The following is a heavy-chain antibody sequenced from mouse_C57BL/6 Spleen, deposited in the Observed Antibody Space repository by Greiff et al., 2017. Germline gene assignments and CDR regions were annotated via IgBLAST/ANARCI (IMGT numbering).Heavy chain of an antibody. Sequence: EVKLMESGGGLVQPGGSMKLSCVASGFTFSNYWMNWVRQSPEKGLEWVAQIRLKSDNYATHYAESVKGRFTISRDDSKSRVYLQMNNLSAEDTGIYYCIYSNYVWGQGTTLTVSS. CDR2: IRLKSDNYAT. J-gene: IGHJ2*01. CDR3: IYSNYV. CDR1: GFTFSNYW. V-gene: IGHV6-3*01. D-gene: IGHD2-5*01.